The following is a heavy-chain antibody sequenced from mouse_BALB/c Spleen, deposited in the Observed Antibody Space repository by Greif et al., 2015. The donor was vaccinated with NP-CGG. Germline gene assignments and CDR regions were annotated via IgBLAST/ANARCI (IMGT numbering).Heavy chain of an antibody. J-gene: IGHJ4*01. V-gene: IGHV5-4*02. CDR2: ISDGGSYT. CDR3: ASMDY. Sequence: DVMLVESGGGLVKPGGSLKLSCAASGFTFSDYYMYWVRQTPEKRLEWVATISDGGSYTYYPDSVKGRFTISRDNAKNNLYLQMSSLKSEDTAMYYCASMDYWGQGTSVTVSS. CDR1: GFTFSDYY.